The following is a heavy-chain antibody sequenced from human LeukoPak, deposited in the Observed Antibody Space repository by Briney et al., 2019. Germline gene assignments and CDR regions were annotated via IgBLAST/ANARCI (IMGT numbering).Heavy chain of an antibody. J-gene: IGHJ4*02. CDR3: AKVARGFLEWLLSEYFDY. CDR1: GFTFSSYS. Sequence: PGGSLRLSCAASGFTFSSYSMNWVRQAPGKGLEWVSSISSSSSYIYYADSVKGRFTISRDNAKNSLYLQMNSLRAEDTAVYYCAKVARGFLEWLLSEYFDYWGQGTLVTVSS. CDR2: ISSSSSYI. D-gene: IGHD3-3*01. V-gene: IGHV3-21*04.